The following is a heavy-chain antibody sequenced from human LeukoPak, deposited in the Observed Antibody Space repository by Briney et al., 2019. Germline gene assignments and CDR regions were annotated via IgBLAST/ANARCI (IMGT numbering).Heavy chain of an antibody. J-gene: IGHJ6*02. D-gene: IGHD6-13*01. V-gene: IGHV3-23*01. CDR3: ARDPPPASSSWYWDYYYGMDV. CDR2: ISGSGGST. Sequence: GGSLRLSCAASGFTFSSYAMSWVRQAPGKGLEWVSAISGSGGSTYYADSVKGRFTISRDNAKNSLYLQMNSLRAEDTAVYYCARDPPPASSSWYWDYYYGMDVWGQGTTVTVSS. CDR1: GFTFSSYA.